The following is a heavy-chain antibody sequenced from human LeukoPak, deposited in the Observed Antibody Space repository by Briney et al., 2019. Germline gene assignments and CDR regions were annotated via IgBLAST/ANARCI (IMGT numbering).Heavy chain of an antibody. V-gene: IGHV4-61*02. CDR1: GGSISSGSYY. J-gene: IGHJ4*02. CDR3: ARGLQMSTQYYFDY. D-gene: IGHD5-24*01. Sequence: SETLSPTCTVSGGSISSGSYYWSWIRQPAGKGLEWIGRIYSSGSTNYNPSLKSRVTISVDTSKNQFSLKLSSVTAADTAVYYCARGLQMSTQYYFDYWGQGTLVTVSS. CDR2: IYSSGST.